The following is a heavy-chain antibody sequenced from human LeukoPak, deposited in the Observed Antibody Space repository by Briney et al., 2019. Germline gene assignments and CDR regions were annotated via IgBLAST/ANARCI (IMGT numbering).Heavy chain of an antibody. D-gene: IGHD5-18*01. V-gene: IGHV3-21*01. CDR1: GFTFSSYT. J-gene: IGHJ4*02. Sequence: GGSLSLSCAASGFTFSSYTMNWVRQAPGKGLEWVSSISSYSNYMYYADSVKGRFTISRDNARNSLYLQMNSLRADDTAVYYCARSGRGYSYGYPEGYWGQGTLVTVSS. CDR2: ISSYSNYM. CDR3: ARSGRGYSYGYPEGY.